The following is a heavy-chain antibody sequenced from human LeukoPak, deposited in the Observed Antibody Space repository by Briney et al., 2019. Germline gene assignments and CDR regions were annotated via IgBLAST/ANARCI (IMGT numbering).Heavy chain of an antibody. CDR3: ARSTTLNWFDP. Sequence: PSETLSLTCAVYGGSFSGYYWSWIRQPPGKGLEWIGEINHSGSTNYNPSLKSRVTISVDTSKNQFSLKPSSVTAADTAVYYCARSTTLNWFDPWGQGTLVTVSS. D-gene: IGHD2/OR15-2a*01. V-gene: IGHV4-34*01. J-gene: IGHJ5*02. CDR2: INHSGST. CDR1: GGSFSGYY.